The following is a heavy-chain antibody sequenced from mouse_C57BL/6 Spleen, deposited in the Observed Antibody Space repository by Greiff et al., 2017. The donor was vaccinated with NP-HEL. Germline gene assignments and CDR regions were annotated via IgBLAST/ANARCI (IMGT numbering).Heavy chain of an antibody. D-gene: IGHD1-1*01. Sequence: EVKLQESGPELVKPGASVKISCKASGYSFTDYNMNWVKQSNGKSLEWIGVINPKDGTTNYNQKFKGKATLTVDQSSSTAYMQLNSLTSEDSAVYYCARSGDLLRTPDYWGQGTTLTVSS. V-gene: IGHV1-39*01. CDR1: GYSFTDYN. J-gene: IGHJ2*01. CDR2: INPKDGTT. CDR3: ARSGDLLRTPDY.